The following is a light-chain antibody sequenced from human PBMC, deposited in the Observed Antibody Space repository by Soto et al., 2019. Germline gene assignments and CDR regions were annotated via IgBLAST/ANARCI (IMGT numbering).Light chain of an antibody. Sequence: DIHVTQSPSSLSASVGDRVRITCRASQGINNYLVWFQQKPGKAPKPLIYAASNLQSGVPSRFSGSGSGTDFTLTISSLQPEDFSTYYCQQSFSTPRITFGQGTRLDIK. CDR3: QQSFSTPRIT. CDR2: AAS. CDR1: QGINNY. J-gene: IGKJ5*01. V-gene: IGKV1-39*01.